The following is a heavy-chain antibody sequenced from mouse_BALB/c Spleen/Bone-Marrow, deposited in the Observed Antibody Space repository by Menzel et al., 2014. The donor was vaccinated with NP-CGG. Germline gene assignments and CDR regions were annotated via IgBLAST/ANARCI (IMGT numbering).Heavy chain of an antibody. D-gene: IGHD1-2*01. CDR2: ISSGGGST. J-gene: IGHJ2*01. V-gene: IGHV5-12-1*01. Sequence: EVQGVESGGGLVKPGGSLKLSCAASGFGFSSSDMSWVRQTPEKRLEWVAYISSGGGSTYYPDTVKGRFTIARDNAKNTLCLQMSSLKSEDTAMYYCATHYYGRLDYWGQGTTLTVSS. CDR1: GFGFSSSD. CDR3: ATHYYGRLDY.